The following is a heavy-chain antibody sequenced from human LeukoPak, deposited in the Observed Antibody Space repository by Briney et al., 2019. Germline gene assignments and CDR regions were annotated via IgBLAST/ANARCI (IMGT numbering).Heavy chain of an antibody. CDR1: GYTFTSYY. Sequence: APVKVSCKASGYTFTSYYMHWVRQAPGQGLEWMGIINPSGGSTSYAQKFQGRVTMTRDTSTSTVYMELSSLRSEDTAVYYCYYYDSSGYYNYWGQGTLVTVSS. CDR2: INPSGGST. CDR3: YYYDSSGYYNY. V-gene: IGHV1-46*01. D-gene: IGHD3-22*01. J-gene: IGHJ4*02.